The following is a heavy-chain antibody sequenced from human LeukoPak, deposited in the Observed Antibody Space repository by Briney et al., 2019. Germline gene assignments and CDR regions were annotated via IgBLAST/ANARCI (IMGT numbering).Heavy chain of an antibody. D-gene: IGHD5-18*01. J-gene: IGHJ4*02. V-gene: IGHV3-23*01. CDR2: ISGSGGST. CDR3: ARWPDTAMVYGRDGGDY. CDR1: GFTFSSYA. Sequence: QPGGSLRLSCAASGFTFSSYAMSWVRQAPGKGLEWVSAISGSGGSTYYADSVKGRFTISRDNSKNTLYLQLNSLRAEDTAVYYCARWPDTAMVYGRDGGDYWGQGTLVTVSS.